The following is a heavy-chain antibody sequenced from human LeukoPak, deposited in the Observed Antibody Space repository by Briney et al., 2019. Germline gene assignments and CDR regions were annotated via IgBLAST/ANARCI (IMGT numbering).Heavy chain of an antibody. CDR1: GFTVTSNY. J-gene: IGHJ4*02. CDR2: IYTDGRT. Sequence: GGSLRLSCAASGFTVTSNYMSWVRQTPGQGRLEWVSVIYTDGRTFYTGSVTGRFTISRDNSKNTLYLQMNSLRTEDTAVYYCARGQIYGMGSYFFDHWGQGTLVTVSS. V-gene: IGHV3-66*01. D-gene: IGHD3-10*01. CDR3: ARGQIYGMGSYFFDH.